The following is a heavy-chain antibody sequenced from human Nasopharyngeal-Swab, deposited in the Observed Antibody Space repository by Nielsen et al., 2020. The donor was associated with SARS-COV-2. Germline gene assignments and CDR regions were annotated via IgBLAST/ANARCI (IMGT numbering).Heavy chain of an antibody. CDR3: ASPPLDSSGYYYGFHY. J-gene: IGHJ4*02. CDR2: ISYDGSNK. CDR1: GFTFSSSA. V-gene: IGHV3-30-3*01. Sequence: GGSLRLSSAASGFTFSSSAMHWVLQAPGKGLEWVAVISYDGSNKYFADSVKGRFTISRDNSKNTLYLQMNSLRAEDTAVYYCASPPLDSSGYYYGFHYWGRGTLVTVSS. D-gene: IGHD3-22*01.